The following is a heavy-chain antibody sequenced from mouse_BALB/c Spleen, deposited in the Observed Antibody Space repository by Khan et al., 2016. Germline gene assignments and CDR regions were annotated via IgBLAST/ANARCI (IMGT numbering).Heavy chain of an antibody. J-gene: IGHJ3*01. CDR3: ARSGSSGYFAY. V-gene: IGHV14-3*02. CDR1: GFNIKDTY. CDR2: IDPANGNT. Sequence: VRLQQSGAELVKPGASVKLSCTASGFNIKDTYMHWVKQGPEQGLEWIGRIDPANGNTKYDPKFQGKATITADTSSNTAYLQLSSLTSEDTAVCYCARSGSSGYFAYWGQGTLVTVSA. D-gene: IGHD3-1*01.